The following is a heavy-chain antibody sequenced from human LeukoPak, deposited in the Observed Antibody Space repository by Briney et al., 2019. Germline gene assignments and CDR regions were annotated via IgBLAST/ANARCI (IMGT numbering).Heavy chain of an antibody. CDR1: GFTFSSYA. CDR3: ARDMTRIAARPDYFDY. V-gene: IGHV3-21*01. D-gene: IGHD6-6*01. Sequence: GGSLRLSCAASGFTFSSYAMSWVRQAPGKGLEWVSSISSSSSYIYYADSVKGRFTISRDNAKNSLYLQVNSLRAEDTAVYYCARDMTRIAARPDYFDYWGQGTLVTVSS. J-gene: IGHJ4*02. CDR2: ISSSSSYI.